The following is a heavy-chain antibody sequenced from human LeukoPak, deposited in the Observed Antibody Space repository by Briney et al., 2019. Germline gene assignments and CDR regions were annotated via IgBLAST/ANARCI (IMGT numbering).Heavy chain of an antibody. CDR2: INPNSGGT. CDR1: GYTFTSYY. CDR3: ARLNYDSSGYYSNWFDH. V-gene: IGHV1-2*02. Sequence: ASVKVSCKASGYTFTSYYMHWVRQAPGQGLEWMGWINPNSGGTNYAQKFQGRVTMTRDTSISTAYMELSRLRSDDTAVYYCARLNYDSSGYYSNWFDHWGQGTLVTVSS. J-gene: IGHJ5*02. D-gene: IGHD3-22*01.